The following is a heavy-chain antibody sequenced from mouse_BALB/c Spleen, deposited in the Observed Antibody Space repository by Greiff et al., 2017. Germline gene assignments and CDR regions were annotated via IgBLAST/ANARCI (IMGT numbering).Heavy chain of an antibody. CDR1: GYTFTSYW. J-gene: IGHJ4*01. V-gene: IGHV1S22*01. Sequence: LQQPGSELVRPGASVKLSCKASGYTFTSYWMHWVKQRPGQGLEWIGNIYPGSGSTNYDEKFKSKATLTVDTSSSTAYMQLSSLTSEDSAVYYCTRGDTTVVATYDYAMDYWGQGTSVTVSS. CDR3: TRGDTTVVATYDYAMDY. CDR2: IYPGSGST. D-gene: IGHD1-1*01.